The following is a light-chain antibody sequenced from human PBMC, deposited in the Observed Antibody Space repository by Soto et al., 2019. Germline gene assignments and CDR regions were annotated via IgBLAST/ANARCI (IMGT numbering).Light chain of an antibody. CDR2: RTS. J-gene: IGKJ1*01. V-gene: IGKV1-5*03. CDR1: QSIGPW. CDR3: QQYSTYSPWA. Sequence: DIQMTQSPSTLSASVGDRVTITCRASQSIGPWLAWYQQRPGKAPKLLIFRTSILEDEIPSRFRGSGSGTEFTLTISGLQPDDLATYYCQQYSTYSPWAFGPGTKVEI.